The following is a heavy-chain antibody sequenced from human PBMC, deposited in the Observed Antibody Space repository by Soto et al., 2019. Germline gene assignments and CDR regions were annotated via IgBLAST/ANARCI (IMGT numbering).Heavy chain of an antibody. CDR3: ARKGNGYGDYDWFDP. CDR1: GGSISSGGYY. CDR2: IYYSGST. V-gene: IGHV4-31*03. J-gene: IGHJ5*02. Sequence: SETLSLTCTVSGGSISSGGYYWSWIRQHPGKGLEWIGYIYYSGSTYYNPSLKSRVTISVDTSKNQFSLKLSSVTAADTAVYYCARKGNGYGDYDWFDPWGQGTLVTVSS. D-gene: IGHD4-17*01.